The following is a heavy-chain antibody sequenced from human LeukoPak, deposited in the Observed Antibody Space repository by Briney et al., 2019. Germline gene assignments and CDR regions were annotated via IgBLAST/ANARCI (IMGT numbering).Heavy chain of an antibody. Sequence: SAPALVTPTQTLTMTCTFSGFSLSTPVVGVSWIHQPPGNPLEWLARIDCDDDKYYTTPLRTWLTISKYPSTNQVVLTMTNRDPVDTATYYCARDPRGSGSYYRTSYYFGMDVWGQGTTVTVSS. D-gene: IGHD3-10*01. J-gene: IGHJ6*02. CDR2: IDCDDDK. CDR3: ARDPRGSGSYYRTSYYFGMDV. CDR1: GFSLSTPVVG. V-gene: IGHV2-70*11.